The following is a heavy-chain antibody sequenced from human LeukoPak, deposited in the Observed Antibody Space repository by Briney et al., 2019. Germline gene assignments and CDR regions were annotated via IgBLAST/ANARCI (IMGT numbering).Heavy chain of an antibody. D-gene: IGHD3-22*01. CDR3: ARDQGYYDSSSTLRVGGFDY. J-gene: IGHJ4*02. Sequence: GGSLRLSCAASGFTFSSYAMHWVRQAPGKGLEWVAVISYDGSNKYYADSVKGRFTISRDNSKNTLYLQMNSLRAEDTAVYYRARDQGYYDSSSTLRVGGFDYWGQGTLVTVSS. V-gene: IGHV3-30*04. CDR1: GFTFSSYA. CDR2: ISYDGSNK.